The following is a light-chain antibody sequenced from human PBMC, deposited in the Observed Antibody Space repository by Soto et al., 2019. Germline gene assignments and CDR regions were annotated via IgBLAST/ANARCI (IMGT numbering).Light chain of an antibody. CDR1: STDFVTYNR. V-gene: IGLV2-18*01. Sequence: QSVLTQPPSVSGSPGQSVTISCTGTSTDFVTYNRVSWYQQPPGTAPKLIVYEASNRPSGVPDRFSGSKSGNTASLTISGLQAADEADYYCSLYTGSPYVFGTGTKVTV. CDR3: SLYTGSPYV. CDR2: EAS. J-gene: IGLJ1*01.